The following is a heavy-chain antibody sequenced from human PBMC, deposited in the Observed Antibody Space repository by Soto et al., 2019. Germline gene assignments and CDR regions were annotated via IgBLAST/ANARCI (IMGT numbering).Heavy chain of an antibody. V-gene: IGHV1-69*01. D-gene: IGHD1-1*01. CDR3: ARDTTGTTYGSFDY. CDR1: GYTFSSYA. J-gene: IGHJ4*02. Sequence: QVQLVQSGAEVKKPGASVKVSCKASGYTFSSYAISWVRQAPGQGLEWMGGIIPIFGTANYAQKFQGRVTITADESTSTAYMELSSLRSEDTAVYYCARDTTGTTYGSFDYWGQGTLVTVSS. CDR2: IIPIFGTA.